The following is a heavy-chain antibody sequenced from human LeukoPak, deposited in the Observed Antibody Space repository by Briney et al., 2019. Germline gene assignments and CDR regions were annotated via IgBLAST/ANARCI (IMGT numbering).Heavy chain of an antibody. Sequence: SETLSLTCTVSGGSISSSGYYWGWIRQPPGKGLEWIASIYYSGSTYYNSSLKSRVTISIDRSKNQVSLKLSAVTAADTAVYYCARHIEHLGRFWGQGTLVTVSS. D-gene: IGHD2-15*01. CDR2: IYYSGST. CDR1: GGSISSSGYY. J-gene: IGHJ4*02. V-gene: IGHV4-39*01. CDR3: ARHIEHLGRF.